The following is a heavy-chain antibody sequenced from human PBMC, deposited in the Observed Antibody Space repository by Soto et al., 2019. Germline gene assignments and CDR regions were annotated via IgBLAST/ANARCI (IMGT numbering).Heavy chain of an antibody. Sequence: SETLSLTCAVYGGSFSGYYWSWIRQPPGKGLEWIGEINHSGSTNYNPSLKSRVTISVDTSKNQFSLKLSSVTAADTAVYYCARVKRAWITMVRGSVHNTPRRDLYYFDYWGQGTLVTVSS. V-gene: IGHV4-34*01. CDR3: ARVKRAWITMVRGSVHNTPRRDLYYFDY. J-gene: IGHJ4*02. D-gene: IGHD3-10*01. CDR1: GGSFSGYY. CDR2: INHSGST.